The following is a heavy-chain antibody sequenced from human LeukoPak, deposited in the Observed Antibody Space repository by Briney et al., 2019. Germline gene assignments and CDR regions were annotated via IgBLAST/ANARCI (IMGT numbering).Heavy chain of an antibody. V-gene: IGHV4-39*01. D-gene: IGHD2-21*01. CDR2: IYYSGTT. J-gene: IGHJ4*02. Sequence: SETLSLTCAVYGGSFSVYYWGWIRQPPDTGLEWIGSIYYSGTTYYNPSLRSRLTISVDTSKSQFSLKLSSVTAADTAVYYCARLKEFQKIFDYWGQGTLVTVSS. CDR3: ARLKEFQKIFDY. CDR1: GGSFSVYY.